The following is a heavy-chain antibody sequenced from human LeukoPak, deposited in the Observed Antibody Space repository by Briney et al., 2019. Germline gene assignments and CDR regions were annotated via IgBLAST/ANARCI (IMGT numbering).Heavy chain of an antibody. CDR1: GYTFTSYY. V-gene: IGHV1-46*01. CDR2: INPSGGST. D-gene: IGHD5-24*01. J-gene: IGHJ4*02. Sequence: ASVKVSCKASGYTFTSYYMHWVRQAPGQGLEWMGIINPSGGSTSYAQKFQGRVTMTRDSSTSTVYMGLSSLRSEDTAVYYCARAGYNLTGGFDYWGKGTLVTVSS. CDR3: ARAGYNLTGGFDY.